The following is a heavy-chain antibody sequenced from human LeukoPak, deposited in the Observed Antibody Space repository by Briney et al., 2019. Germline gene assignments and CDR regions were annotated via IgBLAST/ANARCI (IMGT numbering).Heavy chain of an antibody. CDR1: GGSISSSSYY. J-gene: IGHJ5*02. CDR3: ARGEGYCSSTSCYNWFDP. CDR2: IYYSGST. Sequence: SETLSLTCTVSGGSISSSSYYWGWIRQPPGKGLEWIGSIYYSGSTYYNPSLKSRVTISVDTSKNQFSLKLSSVTAADTAVYYCARGEGYCSSTSCYNWFDPWGQGTLVTVSP. D-gene: IGHD2-2*01. V-gene: IGHV4-39*01.